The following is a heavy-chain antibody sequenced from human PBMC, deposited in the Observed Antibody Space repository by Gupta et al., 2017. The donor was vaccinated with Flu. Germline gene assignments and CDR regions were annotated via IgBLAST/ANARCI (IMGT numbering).Heavy chain of an antibody. D-gene: IGHD1-1*01. V-gene: IGHV4-39*01. Sequence: SSGTYYWGWIRQSPGKGLEWIASIYYNGATYYSRSLRSRVTISIDTSKNQFSPMLTSVTAADTATYYCARTTRLLGFSDNPTWFDPWGQGTLVTVSS. J-gene: IGHJ5*02. CDR2: IYYNGAT. CDR3: ARTTRLLGFSDNPTWFDP. CDR1: SSGTYY.